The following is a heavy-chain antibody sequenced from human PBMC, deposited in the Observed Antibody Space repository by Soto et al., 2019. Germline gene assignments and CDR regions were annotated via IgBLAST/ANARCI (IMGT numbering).Heavy chain of an antibody. CDR1: GFPFIDYY. CDR3: ARDPMGRGVPLDY. J-gene: IGHJ4*02. Sequence: PWGSLRLSCEASGFPFIDYYMRWIRQVPGRGLECLSYVSSDGGFTHYADSVQGRFTISRDNTKNSLFLEMKGLRAEDTALYFCARDPMGRGVPLDYWGPGTLVTVSS. V-gene: IGHV3-11*06. CDR2: VSSDGGFT. D-gene: IGHD3-10*01.